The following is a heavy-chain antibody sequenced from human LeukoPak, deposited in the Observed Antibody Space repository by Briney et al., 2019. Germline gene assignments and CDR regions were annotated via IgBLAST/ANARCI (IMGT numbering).Heavy chain of an antibody. V-gene: IGHV3-49*04. D-gene: IGHD2-21*02. CDR1: GFTFGDYA. J-gene: IGHJ4*02. Sequence: GGSLRLSCTASGFTFGDYAMSWVRQAPGKGLEWVGFIRSKAYGGTTEYAASVKGRFTISRDDSKSIAYLQMNSLKTEDTAVYYCTRDRGVLLYCGGDCYLDYWGQGTLVTASS. CDR2: IRSKAYGGTT. CDR3: TRDRGVLLYCGGDCYLDY.